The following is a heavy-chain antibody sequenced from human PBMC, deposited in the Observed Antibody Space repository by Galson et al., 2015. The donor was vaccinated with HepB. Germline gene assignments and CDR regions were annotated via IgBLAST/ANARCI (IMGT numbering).Heavy chain of an antibody. CDR2: ISYDGSNK. J-gene: IGHJ3*02. D-gene: IGHD5-18*01. Sequence: SLRLSCAASGFTSSSYAMHWVRQAPGKGLEWVAVISYDGSNKYYADSVKGRFTISRDNSKNTLYLQMNSLRAEDTAVYYCAREYTRGYSYGLALGDDAFDIWGQGTMVTVSS. V-gene: IGHV3-30*04. CDR3: AREYTRGYSYGLALGDDAFDI. CDR1: GFTSSSYA.